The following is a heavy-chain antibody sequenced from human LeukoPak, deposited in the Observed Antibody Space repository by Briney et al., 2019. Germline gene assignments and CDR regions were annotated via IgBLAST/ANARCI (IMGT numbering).Heavy chain of an antibody. CDR2: VSPDGRTT. Sequence: PGGSLRLSCAASGFTFTNYCVHWVRQAPGKELMWVSRVSPDGRTTDYADSVKGRFTISRDNAKTTVYLEMNSLRAEDMAVYYCTSGYVNSWGRFDPWGQGTLVTVSS. J-gene: IGHJ5*02. D-gene: IGHD6-13*01. CDR1: GFTFTNYC. CDR3: TSGYVNSWGRFDP. V-gene: IGHV3-74*01.